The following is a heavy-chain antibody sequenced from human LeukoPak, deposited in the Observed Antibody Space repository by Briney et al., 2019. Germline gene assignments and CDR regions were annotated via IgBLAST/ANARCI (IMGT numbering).Heavy chain of an antibody. CDR3: VRGSAPERGLDY. J-gene: IGHJ4*02. CDR2: SCPFRSTP. Sequence: GGSLRLSCAASGLTFSSYAMSWVRQAPGEGLLWVSRSCPFRSTPVYAGSVKGRFTISRDDAKNSLYLQMNSLRGEDTAVYYCVRGSAPERGLDYWGQGIRVTVSS. CDR1: GLTFSSYA. V-gene: IGHV3-74*01. D-gene: IGHD6-25*01.